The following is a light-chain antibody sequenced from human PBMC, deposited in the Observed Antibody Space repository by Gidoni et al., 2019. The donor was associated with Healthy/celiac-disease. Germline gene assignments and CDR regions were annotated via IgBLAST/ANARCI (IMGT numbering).Light chain of an antibody. CDR1: SSDVGGYNY. J-gene: IGLJ2*01. V-gene: IGLV2-14*01. CDR3: SSYTSSSTLV. CDR2: DVS. Sequence: QSATTQPASVSGSPGQSITISCTGTSSDVGGYNYVSWYQQHPGKAPKLMIYDVSNRPSGVSNRFSGSKSGNTASLTISGLQAEDEADYYCSSYTSSSTLVFGGGTKLTVL.